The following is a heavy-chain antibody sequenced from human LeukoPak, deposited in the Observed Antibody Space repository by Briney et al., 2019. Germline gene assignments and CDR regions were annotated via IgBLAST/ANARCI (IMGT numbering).Heavy chain of an antibody. D-gene: IGHD5-24*01. Sequence: PSETRSLTCTVSGGSISSSSYYWGWIRQPPGKGLEWIGSIYYSGSTYYNPSLTSRVTMSIDTSKNQFSLKLSSVTAADTAVYYCAIELRRDGNNVKSYWGQGTLVTVSS. CDR3: AIELRRDGNNVKSY. CDR2: IYYSGST. J-gene: IGHJ4*02. CDR1: GGSISSSSYY. V-gene: IGHV4-39*01.